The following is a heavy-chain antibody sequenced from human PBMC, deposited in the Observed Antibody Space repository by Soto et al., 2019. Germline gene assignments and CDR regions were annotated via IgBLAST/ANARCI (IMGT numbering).Heavy chain of an antibody. D-gene: IGHD2-2*01. CDR3: AKDQAGIVVGPDYNWFDP. CDR2: ISYDGSNK. CDR1: GFTFSSYG. Sequence: QVQLVESGGGVVQPGRSLRLSCAASGFTFSSYGMHWVRQAPGKGLEWVAVISYDGSNKYNADSVKGRFTISRDNSKNTLYLQMNSLRAEDTAVYYCAKDQAGIVVGPDYNWFDPWGQGTLVTVSS. J-gene: IGHJ5*02. V-gene: IGHV3-30*18.